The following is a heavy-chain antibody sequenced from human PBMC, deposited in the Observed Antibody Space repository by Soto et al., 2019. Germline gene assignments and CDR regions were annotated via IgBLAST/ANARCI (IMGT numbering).Heavy chain of an antibody. CDR3: ARDMIVVVPAATAPFDY. CDR1: GFTFSSYG. J-gene: IGHJ4*02. D-gene: IGHD2-2*01. V-gene: IGHV3-33*01. CDR2: IWYDGSNK. Sequence: GGSLRLSCAASGFTFSSYGMHWVRQAPGKGLEWVAVIWYDGSNKYYADSVKGRFTIYRDNSKNTLYLKMNSLRAEDTVVFYCARDMIVVVPAATAPFDYWGQGTLVTVSS.